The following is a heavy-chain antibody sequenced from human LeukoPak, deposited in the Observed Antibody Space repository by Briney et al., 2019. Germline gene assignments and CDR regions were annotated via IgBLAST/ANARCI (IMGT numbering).Heavy chain of an antibody. V-gene: IGHV1-2*02. Sequence: ASVKVSCKASGYTFTGYYMHWVRQAPGQGLEWMGWINPNSGGTNYAQKFQGRVTMTRDMSTSTVYMELSSLRSEDTAVYYCARSPRSYVAVAGYFDYWGQGTLVTVSS. CDR3: ARSPRSYVAVAGYFDY. CDR1: GYTFTGYY. J-gene: IGHJ4*02. D-gene: IGHD6-19*01. CDR2: INPNSGGT.